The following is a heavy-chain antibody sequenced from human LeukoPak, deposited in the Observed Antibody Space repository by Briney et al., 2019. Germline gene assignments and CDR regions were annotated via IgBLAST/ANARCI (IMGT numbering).Heavy chain of an antibody. V-gene: IGHV4-39*01. D-gene: IGHD2-2*01. CDR3: ARHPYQLLWLSWFDP. CDR2: IYYSGST. J-gene: IGHJ5*02. Sequence: PSETLSLTCTVSGGSSSSSRYYWGWIRQPPGKGLEWIGSIYYSGSTYYNPSLKSRVTISVDTSKNQFSLKLSSVTAADTAEYYCARHPYQLLWLSWFDPWGQGTLVTVSS. CDR1: GGSSSSSRYY.